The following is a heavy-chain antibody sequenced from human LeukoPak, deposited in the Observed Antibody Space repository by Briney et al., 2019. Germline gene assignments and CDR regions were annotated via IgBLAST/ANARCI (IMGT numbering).Heavy chain of an antibody. CDR3: ARQEDCSSTSCFETFDY. D-gene: IGHD2-2*01. J-gene: IGHJ4*02. CDR1: GGSISSGDYY. V-gene: IGHV4-30-4*08. CDR2: IYYSGST. Sequence: PSETLSLTCTVSGGSISSGDYYWSWIRQPPGKGLEWIGYIYYSGSTYYNPSLKSRVTVSVDTSKNQFSLKLSSVTAADTAVYYCARQEDCSSTSCFETFDYWGQGTLVTVSS.